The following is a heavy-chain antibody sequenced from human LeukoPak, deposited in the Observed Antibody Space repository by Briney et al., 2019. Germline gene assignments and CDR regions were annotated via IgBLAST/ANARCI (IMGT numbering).Heavy chain of an antibody. CDR2: IYTSGST. CDR1: GGSISSYY. CDR3: ARDYYDILTGDYYYYYYYMDV. D-gene: IGHD3-9*01. V-gene: IGHV4-4*07. Sequence: SETLCLTCTVSGGSISSYYWSWIRQPAGKGLEWIGRIYTSGSTNYNPSLKSRVTMSVDTSKNQFSLKLSSVTAADTAVYYCARDYYDILTGDYYYYYYYMDVWGKGTTVTVSS. J-gene: IGHJ6*03.